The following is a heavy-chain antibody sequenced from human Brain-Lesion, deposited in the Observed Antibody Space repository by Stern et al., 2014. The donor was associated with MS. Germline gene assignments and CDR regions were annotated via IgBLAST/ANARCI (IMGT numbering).Heavy chain of an antibody. Sequence: QVQLQESGPGLVKPSGTLSLTCAVSGGSISSSNWWSWVRQSPGKGLEWIGESDHSGSTIYNPSLKSRVTVSVDKSKNPSPLTLRSVPAADTAVYFCARFPASRPHVFDSWGQGTLVTVSS. J-gene: IGHJ4*02. CDR1: GGSISSSNW. CDR2: SDHSGST. CDR3: ARFPASRPHVFDS. V-gene: IGHV4-4*02. D-gene: IGHD6-13*01.